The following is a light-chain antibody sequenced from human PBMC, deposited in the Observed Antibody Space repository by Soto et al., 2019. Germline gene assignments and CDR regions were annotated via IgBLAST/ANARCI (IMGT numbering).Light chain of an antibody. CDR2: DVT. CDR3: SSYTSTNTIL. CDR1: SSDVGDYDR. J-gene: IGLJ2*01. V-gene: IGLV2-18*02. Sequence: QSALTQPPSVSGSPGQSATISGTGTSSDVGDYDRVSWYQQPPGTAPRLLIYDVTNRPSGVPDRCSGSKSGNTASLTVSGLQAEDETDYYCSSYTSTNTILFGGGTKLTVL.